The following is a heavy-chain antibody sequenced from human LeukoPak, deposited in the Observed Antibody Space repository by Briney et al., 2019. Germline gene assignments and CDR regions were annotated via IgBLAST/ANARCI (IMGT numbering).Heavy chain of an antibody. CDR1: GYSFTSFW. J-gene: IGHJ3*02. CDR3: ARLRVRGVIGAFDI. Sequence: GEPLNISCKGSGYSFTSFWSSWVRQMPGKGLEWMGRTDPSDSYNNYRPSFQGPVTISADKSISTAYLQWSSLKASDTDMYYCARLRVRGVIGAFDIWGQGTMVTVSS. V-gene: IGHV5-10-1*01. D-gene: IGHD3-10*01. CDR2: TDPSDSYN.